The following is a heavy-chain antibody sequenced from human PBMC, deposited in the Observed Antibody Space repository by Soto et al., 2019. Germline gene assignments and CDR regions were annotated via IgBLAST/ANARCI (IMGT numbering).Heavy chain of an antibody. CDR1: GGTFSSYA. J-gene: IGHJ5*02. Sequence: QVQLVQSGAEVKKPGSSVKVSCKASGGTFSSYAISWVRQAPGQGLEWMGGIIPIFGTENYAQKFQGRVRSTADESTSTAYMELSSLRSEDTAVYYCATILGYCSGGSCYGWFDPWGQGTLVTVSS. CDR2: IIPIFGTE. CDR3: ATILGYCSGGSCYGWFDP. D-gene: IGHD2-15*01. V-gene: IGHV1-69*01.